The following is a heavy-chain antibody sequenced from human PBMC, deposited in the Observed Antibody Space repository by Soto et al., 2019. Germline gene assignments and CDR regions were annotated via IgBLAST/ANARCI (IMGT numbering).Heavy chain of an antibody. CDR3: ARGKPIPITYYDFWSGYGYGMDV. CDR2: INHSGST. J-gene: IGHJ6*02. D-gene: IGHD3-3*01. CDR1: GGSFSGYY. Sequence: PSETLSLTCAVYGGSFSGYYWSWIRQHPGKGLEWIGEINHSGSTNYNPSLKSRVTISVDTSKNQFSLKLSSVTAADTAVYYCARGKPIPITYYDFWSGYGYGMDVWGQGTTVTVSS. V-gene: IGHV4-34*01.